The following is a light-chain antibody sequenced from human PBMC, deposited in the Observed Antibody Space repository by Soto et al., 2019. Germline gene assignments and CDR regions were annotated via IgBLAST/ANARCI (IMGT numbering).Light chain of an antibody. J-gene: IGKJ4*01. V-gene: IGKV3-15*01. CDR1: QSVSSN. CDR3: QQYNNWPLT. Sequence: EIVMTQSPATLSVSPGERATLSCRASQSVSSNLAWYQQKPGQAPRLLIYGASTRATGIPARFSGSGSGTEFTFTIGSLQSEDFAVYYCQQYNNWPLTFGGGTKVEIK. CDR2: GAS.